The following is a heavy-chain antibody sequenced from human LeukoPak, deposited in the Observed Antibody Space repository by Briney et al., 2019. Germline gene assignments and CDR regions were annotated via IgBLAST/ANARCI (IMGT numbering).Heavy chain of an antibody. J-gene: IGHJ4*02. CDR3: ARIAYRRGDY. V-gene: IGHV4-34*01. D-gene: IGHD3-10*01. CDR1: GGSFSGYY. Sequence: SETLSLTCAVYGGSFSGYYWSWIRQPLGKGLEWIGEINHSGSTNYNPSLKSRVTISVDTSKNQFSLKLSSVTAADTAVYYCARIAYRRGDYWGQGTLVTVSS. CDR2: INHSGST.